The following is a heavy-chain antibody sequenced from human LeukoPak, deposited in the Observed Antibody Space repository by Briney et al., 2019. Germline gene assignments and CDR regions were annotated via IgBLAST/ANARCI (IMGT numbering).Heavy chain of an antibody. J-gene: IGHJ4*02. V-gene: IGHV3-23*01. D-gene: IGHD2-2*01. CDR1: GFTFSSYA. CDR2: ISGSGGST. Sequence: GGSLRLSCAASGFTFSSYAMSWVRQAPGKGLEWVSAISGSGGSTYYADSVKGRFTISRDNSKNTLYLQMNSLRAEDTAVYYCAKWSLIVVVPAAIDYWGQGTLVTVSS. CDR3: AKWSLIVVVPAAIDY.